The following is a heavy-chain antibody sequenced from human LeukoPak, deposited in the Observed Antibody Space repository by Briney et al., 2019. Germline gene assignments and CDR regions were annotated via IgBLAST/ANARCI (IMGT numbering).Heavy chain of an antibody. Sequence: GGSLRLSCAASGFTFSSYGMHWVRQAPGKGLEWVAVISYDGSNKYYADSVKGRFTISRDNSKNTLYLQMNSLRAEDTAVYYCAKDPRGIYYYDYYMDVWGKGTTVTVSS. CDR1: GFTFSSYG. CDR2: ISYDGSNK. D-gene: IGHD3-16*01. J-gene: IGHJ6*03. CDR3: AKDPRGIYYYDYYMDV. V-gene: IGHV3-30*18.